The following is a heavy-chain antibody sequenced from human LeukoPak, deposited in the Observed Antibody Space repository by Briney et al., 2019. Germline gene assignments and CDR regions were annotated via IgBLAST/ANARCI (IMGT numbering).Heavy chain of an antibody. Sequence: ASVKVSCKASGYTFTSYAMNWMRQAPGQGLEWMGWINANTGNPTYAQGFTGRFVFSLDTSVSTAYLQISSLKAEDTAVYYCARVAVSYYNLIDYWGQGTLVTVSS. J-gene: IGHJ4*02. CDR2: INANTGNP. CDR1: GYTFTSYA. D-gene: IGHD3-10*01. V-gene: IGHV7-4-1*02. CDR3: ARVAVSYYNLIDY.